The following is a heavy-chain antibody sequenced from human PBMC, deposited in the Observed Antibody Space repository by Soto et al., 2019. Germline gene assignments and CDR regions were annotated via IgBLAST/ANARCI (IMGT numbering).Heavy chain of an antibody. V-gene: IGHV3-48*03. CDR2: ISSSGSTI. D-gene: IGHD2-15*01. CDR1: GFTFSSYE. Sequence: PGGSLRLSCAASGFTFSSYEMNWVRQAPGKGLEWVLYISSSGSTIYYADSVKGRFTISRDNAKNSLYLQMNSLRAEDTAVYYCARTASYCSGGSCYSYYYYYYGMDVWGQGTTVTVSS. J-gene: IGHJ6*02. CDR3: ARTASYCSGGSCYSYYYYYYGMDV.